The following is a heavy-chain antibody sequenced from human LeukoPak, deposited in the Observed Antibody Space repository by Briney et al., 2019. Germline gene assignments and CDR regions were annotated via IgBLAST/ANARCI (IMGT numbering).Heavy chain of an antibody. CDR1: GYTFTDYY. Sequence: GASVKVSCKPSGYTFTDYYPHWVRQAPGQGLEWMGWIDPNTGRTSYAENFQGRVTMTRDTSVGTAYMDLSRLGSDDTAVYYCARTPVTVIRGVIEDGMDVWGQGTTVTVSS. CDR2: IDPNTGRT. D-gene: IGHD3-10*01. V-gene: IGHV1-2*02. J-gene: IGHJ6*02. CDR3: ARTPVTVIRGVIEDGMDV.